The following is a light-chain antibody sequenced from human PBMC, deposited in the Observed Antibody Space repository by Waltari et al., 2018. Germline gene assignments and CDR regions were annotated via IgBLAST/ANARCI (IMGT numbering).Light chain of an antibody. CDR1: QNINNF. V-gene: IGKV1-39*01. CDR3: QQSYNIPPT. CDR2: SAS. Sequence: DIQLPQSPSSLSASVGDRVTITCRTSQNINNFLNWYQQKPGKAPKLLIYSASNLQSGVTSRFSGSAAGTDFTRTISTLQPYDFATYYCQQSYNIPPTFGGGTKVEIQ. J-gene: IGKJ4*01.